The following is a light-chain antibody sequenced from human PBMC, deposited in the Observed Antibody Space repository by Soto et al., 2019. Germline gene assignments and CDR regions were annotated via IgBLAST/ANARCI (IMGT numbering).Light chain of an antibody. CDR3: QQYNRYSYT. V-gene: IGKV1-5*03. CDR2: KAS. Sequence: DIQMTQSPSTLSASVGDRVTITCRASQSISSWLAWYQQKPGKAPKLLIYKASSLESGVPSRFSGSGSGTEFTLTISSLQPDDFATYSCQQYNRYSYTFGQGTKLEIK. J-gene: IGKJ2*01. CDR1: QSISSW.